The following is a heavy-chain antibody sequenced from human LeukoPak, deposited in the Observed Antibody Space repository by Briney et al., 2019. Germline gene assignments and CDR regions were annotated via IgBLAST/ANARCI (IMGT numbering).Heavy chain of an antibody. J-gene: IGHJ5*02. CDR1: GFTFSSYS. V-gene: IGHV3-30*02. CDR3: ARDFWVDSRSS. D-gene: IGHD3-3*01. Sequence: GGSLRLSCAASGFTFSSYSMNWVRQAPGKGLEWVAFVAGDMNLEKYSDSVKGRFTLSRDSSENTLFLQMSSLRTEDTAMYYCARDFWVDSRSSWGQGTLVTVSS. CDR2: VAGDMNLE.